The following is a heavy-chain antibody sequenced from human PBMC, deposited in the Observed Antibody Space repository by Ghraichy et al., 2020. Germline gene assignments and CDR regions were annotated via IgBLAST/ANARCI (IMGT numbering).Heavy chain of an antibody. CDR1: GGSISSSSYY. CDR2: IYYSGST. Sequence: SETLSLTCTVSGGSISSSSYYWGWIRQPPGKGLEWIGSIYYSGSTYYNPSLKSRVTISVDTSKNQFSLKLSSVTTADTAVYYCASFTDNYYVNDYWGQGTLVTVSS. V-gene: IGHV4-39*01. J-gene: IGHJ4*02. D-gene: IGHD3-10*02. CDR3: ASFTDNYYVNDY.